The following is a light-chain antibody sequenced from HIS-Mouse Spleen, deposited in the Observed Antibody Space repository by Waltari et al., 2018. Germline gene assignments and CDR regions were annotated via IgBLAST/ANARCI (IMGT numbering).Light chain of an antibody. CDR1: SSDVGGYNY. CDR2: DVS. Sequence: QSALTQPASVSGSPGQSITISCTGTSSDVGGYNYVSWYQQHPGKAPKRMIYDVSNRPSGFSHRFSGSKSGNTASLTISGLQAEDEADYYCSSYTSSSTYVFGTGTKVTVL. CDR3: SSYTSSSTYV. V-gene: IGLV2-14*03. J-gene: IGLJ1*01.